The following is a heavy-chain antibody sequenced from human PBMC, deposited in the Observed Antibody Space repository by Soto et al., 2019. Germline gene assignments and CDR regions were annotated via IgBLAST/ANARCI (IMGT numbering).Heavy chain of an antibody. CDR2: IVSGGST. Sequence: EVKVIESGGDLIEPGGSLRLSCAASGFKVGSSYVTWVRQAPGEGLEWVSVIVSGGSTHYADSVTGRFTVSRDVSNNTVYLHMSSLRAEDTAVYFCATDSPNVGIGYFDSWGLGTLVTVSS. J-gene: IGHJ4*02. CDR1: GFKVGSSY. V-gene: IGHV3-53*01. CDR3: ATDSPNVGIGYFDS. D-gene: IGHD1-26*01.